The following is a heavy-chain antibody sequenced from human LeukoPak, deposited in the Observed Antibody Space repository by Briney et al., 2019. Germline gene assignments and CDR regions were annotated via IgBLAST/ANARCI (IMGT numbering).Heavy chain of an antibody. CDR2: ISSSSSYI. Sequence: GGSLRLSCAASGFTFSSYSMNWVRQAPGKGLEWVSSISSSSSYIYYADSVKGRFTISRDNAKNSLYLQMNSLRAEDTAVYYCARSFLSMAAAATDYWGQGTLVTVSS. D-gene: IGHD6-13*01. CDR3: ARSFLSMAAAATDY. J-gene: IGHJ4*02. CDR1: GFTFSSYS. V-gene: IGHV3-21*01.